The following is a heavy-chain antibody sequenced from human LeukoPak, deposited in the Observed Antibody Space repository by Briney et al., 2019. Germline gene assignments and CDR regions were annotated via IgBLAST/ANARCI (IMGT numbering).Heavy chain of an antibody. Sequence: GGSLRLSCAASGFTFSSYWMSWVRQAPGKGLEWVANIKQDGSEKYYVDSVKGRFTISRDNAKNSLYLQMNSLRAEDTAVYYCAIAAAELYYYYMDVWGKGTTVTISS. V-gene: IGHV3-7*01. CDR1: GFTFSSYW. CDR3: AIAAAELYYYYMDV. D-gene: IGHD6-25*01. J-gene: IGHJ6*03. CDR2: IKQDGSEK.